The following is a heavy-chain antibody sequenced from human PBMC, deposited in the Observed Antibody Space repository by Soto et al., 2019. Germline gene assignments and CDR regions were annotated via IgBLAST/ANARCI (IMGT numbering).Heavy chain of an antibody. CDR2: ILYDGSNK. D-gene: IGHD6-19*01. V-gene: IGHV3-30*18. Sequence: GGSLRLSCAASGFTFSSYGMHWVRQAPGKGLEWVAVILYDGSNKYYADSVKGRFTISRDNSKNTLYLQMNSLRAEDTAVYYCAKDEPVAGMSYYYYMDVWGKGTTVTVSS. CDR1: GFTFSSYG. J-gene: IGHJ6*03. CDR3: AKDEPVAGMSYYYYMDV.